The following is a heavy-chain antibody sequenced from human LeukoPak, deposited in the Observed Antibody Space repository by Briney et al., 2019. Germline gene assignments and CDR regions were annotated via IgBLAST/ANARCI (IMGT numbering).Heavy chain of an antibody. V-gene: IGHV3-30-3*01. J-gene: IGHJ4*02. CDR1: GFTFSSYA. CDR3: ARSTAGFDY. CDR2: MSYDGSNK. D-gene: IGHD1-1*01. Sequence: GRSLRLSCAASGFTFSSYAMHWVRQAPGKGLEWVAVMSYDGSNKYYADSVKGRFTISRDNAKNSLSLQMSSLRAEDTAVYYCARSTAGFDYWGQGTLVTVSS.